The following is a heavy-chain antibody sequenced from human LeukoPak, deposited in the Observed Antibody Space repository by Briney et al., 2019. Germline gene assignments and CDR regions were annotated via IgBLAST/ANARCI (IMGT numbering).Heavy chain of an antibody. CDR3: AVHDYSNSYFDY. V-gene: IGHV3-21*01. J-gene: IGHJ4*02. CDR1: GFTFSSYS. CDR2: ISSSSSYI. D-gene: IGHD4-11*01. Sequence: GGSLRLSCAASGFTFSSYSMNRVRQAPGKGLEWVSSISSSSSYIYYADSVKGRFTISRDNAKNSLYLQMNSLRAEDTAVYYCAVHDYSNSYFDYWGQGTLVTVSS.